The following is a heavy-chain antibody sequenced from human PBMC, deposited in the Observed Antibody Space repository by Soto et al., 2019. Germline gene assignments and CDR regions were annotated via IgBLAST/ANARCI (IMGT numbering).Heavy chain of an antibody. V-gene: IGHV6-1*01. CDR1: GDSVFSNSAG. CDR3: ARGSWDDVSGHYYMDV. D-gene: IGHD1-1*01. J-gene: IGHJ6*03. CDR2: TYYKSKWYY. Sequence: SQTLSLTCDISGDSVFSNSAGWNWLRQTPSRGLEWLGRTYYKSKWYYTYAASVKSRITVSPDTSKNQFSLQLTSVTPEDTAVYYCARGSWDDVSGHYYMDVWDKGTTVTVSS.